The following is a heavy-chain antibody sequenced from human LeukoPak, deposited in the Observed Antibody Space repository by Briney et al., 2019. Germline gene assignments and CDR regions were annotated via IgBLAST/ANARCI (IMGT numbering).Heavy chain of an antibody. CDR3: ARTTLSQWLGLYYFDY. CDR2: IYHSGST. CDR1: GGSISSGGYY. V-gene: IGHV4-30-2*01. Sequence: SETLSLTCTVSGGSISSGGYYWSWIRQPPGKGLEWIGYIYHSGSTYYNPSLKSRVTISVDRSKNQFSLKLSSVTAADTAVYYCARTTLSQWLGLYYFDYWGQGTLVTVSS. J-gene: IGHJ4*02. D-gene: IGHD6-19*01.